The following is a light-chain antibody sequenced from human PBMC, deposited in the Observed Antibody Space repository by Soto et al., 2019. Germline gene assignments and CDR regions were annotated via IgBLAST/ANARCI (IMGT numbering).Light chain of an antibody. J-gene: IGLJ1*01. CDR2: DII. CDR1: SSDVGAYIF. CDR3: VSFTTSRSYV. V-gene: IGLV2-14*03. Sequence: QSVLTQPDSVSGSPGQSITISCTGTSSDVGAYIFVSWYQQHPGKAPKLMIYDIINRPSGVSNRFSGSKSGNTASLTISGLQAEDEADYYCVSFTTSRSYVFGTGTKLTVL.